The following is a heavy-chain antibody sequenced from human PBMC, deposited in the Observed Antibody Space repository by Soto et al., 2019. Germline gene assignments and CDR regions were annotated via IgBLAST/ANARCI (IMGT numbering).Heavy chain of an antibody. D-gene: IGHD6-19*01. CDR1: GSSISSYY. CDR2: IYYSGST. V-gene: IGHV4-59*08. CDR3: ARQASKGAVAGHFDY. Sequence: SETLSLTCTVSGSSISSYYWSWIRQPPGKGLEWIGYIYYSGSTNYNPSLKSRVTISVDTSKNQFSLKLSSVTAADTAVYYCARQASKGAVAGHFDYWGQGTLVTVSS. J-gene: IGHJ4*02.